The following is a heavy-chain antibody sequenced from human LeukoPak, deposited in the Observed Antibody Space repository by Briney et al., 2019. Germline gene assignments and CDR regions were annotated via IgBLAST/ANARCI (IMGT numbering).Heavy chain of an antibody. CDR2: IKQDGSEK. CDR3: ARDQRSAKIDYGDYGY. CDR1: GFTFSSYW. D-gene: IGHD4-17*01. Sequence: PGGSLRLSCAASGFTFSSYWMSWVRQAPGKGLEWVANIKQDGSEKYYVDSVKGRFTISRDNAKNSLYLQMNSLRAEDTAVYYCARDQRSAKIDYGDYGYWGQGTLVTVSS. V-gene: IGHV3-7*05. J-gene: IGHJ4*02.